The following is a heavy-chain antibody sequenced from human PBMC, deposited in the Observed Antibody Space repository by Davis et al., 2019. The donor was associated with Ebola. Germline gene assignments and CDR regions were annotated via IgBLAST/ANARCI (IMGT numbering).Heavy chain of an antibody. CDR2: ISWNSDSI. CDR3: AKGRTIPLALDL. J-gene: IGHJ5*02. Sequence: GGSLRLSCAASGFTFDDHAMHWVRQAPGKGLEWVSGISWNSDSIVYADSVKGRFTISRDNARNSLYLQMNSLRGEDTAFYYCAKGRTIPLALDLWGQGTLVTVSS. V-gene: IGHV3-9*01. D-gene: IGHD2-2*02. CDR1: GFTFDDHA.